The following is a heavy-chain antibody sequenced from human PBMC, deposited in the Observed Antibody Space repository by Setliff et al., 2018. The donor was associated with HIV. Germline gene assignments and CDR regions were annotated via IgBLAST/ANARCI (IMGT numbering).Heavy chain of an antibody. CDR3: ATHDYNYYAAGNIDY. J-gene: IGHJ4*02. CDR2: INWNGGST. CDR1: GFTFDDYG. Sequence: PGGSLSLSCAASGFTFDDYGMSWVRQAPGEGLEWVSGINWNGGSTGYADSVKGRFTVSRDNAKNSLYLEMNSLRVEDTAVYYCATHDYNYYAAGNIDYWGQGTLVTVSS. V-gene: IGHV3-20*04. D-gene: IGHD3-10*01.